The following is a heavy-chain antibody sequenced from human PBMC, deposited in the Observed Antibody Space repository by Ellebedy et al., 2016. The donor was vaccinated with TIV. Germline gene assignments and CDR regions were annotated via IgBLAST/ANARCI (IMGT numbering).Heavy chain of an antibody. Sequence: GGSLSLSXVASGFTLTGLWMHWVRQAPGKGLEWLGRIKSKTDGGTTDYAAHVKGRFTISRDDSKNTLYLQMNSLKTEDTAVYYCSVWFDPWGQGTLVTVS. CDR3: SVWFDP. V-gene: IGHV3-15*07. CDR2: IKSKTDGGTT. J-gene: IGHJ5*02. CDR1: GFTLTGLW.